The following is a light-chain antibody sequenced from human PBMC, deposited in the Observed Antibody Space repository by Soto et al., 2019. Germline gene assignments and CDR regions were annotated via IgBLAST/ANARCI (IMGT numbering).Light chain of an antibody. J-gene: IGKJ1*01. CDR3: QQSYSTMRT. Sequence: DIQLTQSPSCLSASVGDRVSLTCRASQSISSYLNWYQQKPGKAPKLLIYAASSLQSGVPSRFSGSGSGTDFTLTISSLQPEDFATYYCQQSYSTMRTFGQGTKVDI. CDR1: QSISSY. CDR2: AAS. V-gene: IGKV1-39*01.